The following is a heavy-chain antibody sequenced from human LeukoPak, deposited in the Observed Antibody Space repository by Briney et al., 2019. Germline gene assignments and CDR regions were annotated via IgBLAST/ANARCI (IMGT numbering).Heavy chain of an antibody. V-gene: IGHV3-48*02. CDR1: GFTFSSYS. J-gene: IGHJ4*02. CDR2: ISSGGGTI. Sequence: PGGSLRLSCAASGFTFSSYSINWVRQAPGKGLEWVSYISSGGGTIYYADSVKGRFTISRDNAKNSLYLQMNSLRDEDTAVYYCARDLSSTWYFFAYWGQGTLVTVSS. D-gene: IGHD6-13*01. CDR3: ARDLSSTWYFFAY.